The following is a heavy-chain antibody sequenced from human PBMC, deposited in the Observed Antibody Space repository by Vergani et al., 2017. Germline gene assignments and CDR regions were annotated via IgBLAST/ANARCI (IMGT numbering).Heavy chain of an antibody. J-gene: IGHJ3*02. V-gene: IGHV4-34*01. D-gene: IGHD6-19*01. Sequence: QVQLQQWGAGLLKPSETLSLTCAVYGGSFSGYYWSWIRQPPGKGLEWIGEINHSGSTNYNPSLKSRVTISVDTSKNQFSLKLSSVTAADTAVYYCARAVAYDAFDIWGQGTMVTVSS. CDR2: INHSGST. CDR1: GGSFSGYY. CDR3: ARAVAYDAFDI.